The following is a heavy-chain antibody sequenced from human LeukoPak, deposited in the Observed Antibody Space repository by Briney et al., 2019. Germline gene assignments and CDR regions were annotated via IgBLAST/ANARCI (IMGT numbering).Heavy chain of an antibody. D-gene: IGHD1-26*01. CDR3: ARVRGGSGRSYAADAFDI. CDR2: ISYDGSNK. CDR1: GFTFSSYA. V-gene: IGHV3-30*04. Sequence: GGSLRLSCAASGFTFSSYAIHWVRQAPGKGLEWVALISYDGSNKYYADSVKGRFTISRDKSKNTLYLQMNSLRAEDTAVYYCARVRGGSGRSYAADAFDIWGQGTMVTVSS. J-gene: IGHJ3*02.